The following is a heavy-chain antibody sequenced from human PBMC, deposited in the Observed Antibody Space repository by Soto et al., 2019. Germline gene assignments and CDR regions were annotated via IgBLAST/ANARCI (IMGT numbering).Heavy chain of an antibody. J-gene: IGHJ6*02. CDR3: ARAKLLELPRLNYYYGMDV. Sequence: QSQTLSLTCAISGDSVSSNSAAWNWIRQSPSRGLEWLGRTYYRSKWYNDYAVSVKSRITINPDTSKNQFSLQLNSVTPEDTAVYYCARAKLLELPRLNYYYGMDVWGQGTTVTVSS. CDR1: GDSVSSNSAA. D-gene: IGHD1-7*01. V-gene: IGHV6-1*01. CDR2: TYYRSKWYN.